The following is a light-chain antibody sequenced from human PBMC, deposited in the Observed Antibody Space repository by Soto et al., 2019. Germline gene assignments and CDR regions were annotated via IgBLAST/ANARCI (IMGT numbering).Light chain of an antibody. CDR2: GTS. V-gene: IGKV3-15*01. CDR3: QQYHDWPIT. CDR1: QSVSTH. Sequence: VMTQSPATHSVSPGEGATLSVRASQSVSTHLAWYQQIPAQTPRLLIYGTSTRAAGIPARFIGRGSGTEFTFTISSLQSEDFAVYHCQQYHDWPITFGQGTRLEIK. J-gene: IGKJ5*01.